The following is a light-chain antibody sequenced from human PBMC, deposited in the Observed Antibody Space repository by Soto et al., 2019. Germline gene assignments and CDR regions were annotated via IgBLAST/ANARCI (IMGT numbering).Light chain of an antibody. CDR3: QQYVSIPLT. J-gene: IGKJ4*01. Sequence: EIVLTQSPGTLSLSPGDRATLSCRASQSVSSTYLAWYQQKPGQAPRLLIYGASSRATGIPDRFSGSGSGTDFTLTISRLEPEDLAAYSCQQYVSIPLTFGGGTKVDIK. CDR1: QSVSSTY. CDR2: GAS. V-gene: IGKV3-20*01.